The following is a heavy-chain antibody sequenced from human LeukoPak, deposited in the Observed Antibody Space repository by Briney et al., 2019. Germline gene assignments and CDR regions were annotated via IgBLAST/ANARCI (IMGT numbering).Heavy chain of an antibody. V-gene: IGHV4-4*07. CDR2: IYTSGST. Sequence: SETLSLTCTVSGGSISSYYWSWLRQPAGKGLEWIGRIYTSGSTNYNPSLKSRVTMSVDTSKNQFSLKLSSVTAADTAVYYCAREGCSSTSCYRRRSYYYYGMDVWGQGTTVTVSS. D-gene: IGHD2-2*01. CDR3: AREGCSSTSCYRRRSYYYYGMDV. CDR1: GGSISSYY. J-gene: IGHJ6*02.